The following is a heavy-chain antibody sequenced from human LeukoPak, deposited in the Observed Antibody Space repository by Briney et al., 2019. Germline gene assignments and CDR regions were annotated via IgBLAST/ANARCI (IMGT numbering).Heavy chain of an antibody. CDR1: GGSIGSGIYS. CDR2: IFHTGST. J-gene: IGHJ4*02. V-gene: IGHV4-30-2*01. Sequence: PSQTLSLTCSVSGGSIGSGIYSWSWIRQPPGKGLEWIGYIFHTGSTSYNPSLKSRVTISVDTSKNQFSLKLSSVTAADTAVYYCARDGDYYDSGGYGNIWGQGTLVTVSS. D-gene: IGHD3-22*01. CDR3: ARDGDYYDSGGYGNI.